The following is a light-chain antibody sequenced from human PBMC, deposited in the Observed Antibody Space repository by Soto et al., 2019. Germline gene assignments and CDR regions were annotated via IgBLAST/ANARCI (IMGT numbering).Light chain of an antibody. J-gene: IGKJ1*01. CDR2: AAS. Sequence: DIQMPQSPSSLSASVGARVTITCRASQSISNYLNWYQQKPGKAPNLLIYAASTLQSGVPSRFSGSGSGTDFTLTISSLQPEEFATYYCQQSYSTPRTFGQGTKVDIK. V-gene: IGKV1-39*01. CDR3: QQSYSTPRT. CDR1: QSISNY.